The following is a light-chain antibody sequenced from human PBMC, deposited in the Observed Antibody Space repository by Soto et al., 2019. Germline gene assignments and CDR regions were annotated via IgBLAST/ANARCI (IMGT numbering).Light chain of an antibody. CDR3: QQYNSYSWT. CDR1: QSISSW. Sequence: DIQMTQSPSTLSSPVGDRVTITCRASQSISSWLAWYHQKPGKAPKLLIYDASSLESGVPSRFSGSGSGTEFTLTISSLQPDDFATYYCQQYNSYSWTFGQGTKVDIK. V-gene: IGKV1-5*01. J-gene: IGKJ1*01. CDR2: DAS.